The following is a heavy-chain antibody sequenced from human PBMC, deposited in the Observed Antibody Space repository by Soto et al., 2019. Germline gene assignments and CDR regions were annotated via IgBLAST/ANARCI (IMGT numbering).Heavy chain of an antibody. CDR3: ARLSKYSSNGFDY. Sequence: QVQLVQSGAEVKKPGVSVKVSCKASGYTFTSYAMHWVRQAPGQRLEWMGWINAGNGNTKYSQKFQGRVTITRDTSASTAYMELSSLRSEDTAVYYCARLSKYSSNGFDYWGQGTLVTVSS. CDR1: GYTFTSYA. J-gene: IGHJ4*02. V-gene: IGHV1-3*01. D-gene: IGHD6-13*01. CDR2: INAGNGNT.